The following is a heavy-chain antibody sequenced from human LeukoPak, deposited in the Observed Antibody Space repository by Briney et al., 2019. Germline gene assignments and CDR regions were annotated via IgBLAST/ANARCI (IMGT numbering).Heavy chain of an antibody. D-gene: IGHD3-10*01. J-gene: IGHJ5*01. Sequence: GGSLRLSCAPSGLTFSDYYMRWLRQAPGEGVEWVSYISSRGSTLYYAHSVKGRHTISRDHAKNSQYLQMHSLRAEGTAVYDGARYGGPYYGSGWFGSWGRGPLVTVS. CDR2: ISSRGSTL. CDR3: ARYGGPYYGSGWFGS. CDR1: GLTFSDYY. V-gene: IGHV3-11*01.